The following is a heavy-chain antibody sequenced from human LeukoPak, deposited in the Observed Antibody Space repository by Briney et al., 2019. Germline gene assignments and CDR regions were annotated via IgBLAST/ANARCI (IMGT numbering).Heavy chain of an antibody. D-gene: IGHD6-19*01. CDR1: GGSISSYY. Sequence: PSETLSLTCTVSGGSISSYYWSRIRQPAGKGLEWIGRIYTSGSTNYNPSLKSRVTMSVDTSKNQFSLRLSSVTAADTAVYYCAREYAVAGSDYWGQGTLVTVSS. CDR3: AREYAVAGSDY. V-gene: IGHV4-4*07. J-gene: IGHJ4*02. CDR2: IYTSGST.